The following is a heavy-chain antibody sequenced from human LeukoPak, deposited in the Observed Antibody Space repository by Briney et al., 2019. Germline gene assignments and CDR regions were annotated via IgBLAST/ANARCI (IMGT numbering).Heavy chain of an antibody. CDR1: GGSIRSYY. CDR2: IYYSGST. V-gene: IGHV4-59*01. J-gene: IGHJ4*02. Sequence: PSETLSLTCTVSGGSIRSYYWSWIRQPPGKGLEWIGYIYYSGSTNYNPSLKSRVTISVDTSKNQFSLKLSSVTAADTAVYYCARGLGGTASEFDYWGQGTLVTVSS. CDR3: ARGLGGTASEFDY. D-gene: IGHD2-15*01.